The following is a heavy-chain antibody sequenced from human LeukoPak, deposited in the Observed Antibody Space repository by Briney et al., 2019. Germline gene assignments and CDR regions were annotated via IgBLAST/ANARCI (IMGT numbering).Heavy chain of an antibody. CDR2: IYNSGST. V-gene: IGHV4-59*01. J-gene: IGHJ5*02. Sequence: PSETLSLTCTVSGGSISSYYWNWIRQPQGKGMEWIGYIYNSGSTNYNPSLKSRVTISVDTSTNQFSLKLRSVSAAGTAAYFCARGFSTTVGYHWGQGTLVTVSS. CDR1: GGSISSYY. CDR3: ARGFSTTVGYH. D-gene: IGHD1-1*01.